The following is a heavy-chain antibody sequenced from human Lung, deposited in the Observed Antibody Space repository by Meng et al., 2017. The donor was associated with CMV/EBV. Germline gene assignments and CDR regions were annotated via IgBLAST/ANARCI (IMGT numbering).Heavy chain of an antibody. J-gene: IGHJ6*02. D-gene: IGHD5-12*01. CDR3: AKDRVYSSRYSGMDV. CDR2: IRYDGSNE. Sequence: PCVASGFTFSSYGMHWVRQAPGKGLEWVAYIRYDGSNEYYVDSVKGRFTISRDNSKNTLYLQMSSLRAEDTAVYYCAKDRVYSSRYSGMDVWGQGTTVTVSS. V-gene: IGHV3-30*02. CDR1: GFTFSSYG.